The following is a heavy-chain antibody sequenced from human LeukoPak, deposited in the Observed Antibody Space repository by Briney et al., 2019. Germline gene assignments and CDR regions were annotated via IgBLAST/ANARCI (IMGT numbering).Heavy chain of an antibody. J-gene: IGHJ3*02. CDR3: ARDGANYYDSSGYYVDAFDI. CDR2: INPSGGST. Sequence: GASVKVSCKASGYTLTSYYMHWVRQAPGQGLEWMGIINPSGGSTSYAQKFQGRVTMTRDMSTSTVYMELSSLRSEDTAVYYCARDGANYYDSSGYYVDAFDIWGQGTMVTVSS. CDR1: GYTLTSYY. D-gene: IGHD3-22*01. V-gene: IGHV1-46*01.